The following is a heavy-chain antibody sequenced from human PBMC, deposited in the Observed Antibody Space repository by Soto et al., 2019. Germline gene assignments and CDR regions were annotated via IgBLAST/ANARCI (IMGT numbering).Heavy chain of an antibody. J-gene: IGHJ6*03. Sequence: GGSLRLSCAASGFTFSSYSMNWVRQASGKGLEWVSYISSSSSTIYYADSVKGRFTISRDNAKNSLYLQMNSLRAEDTAVYYCARGYEYSSSPYYYYYYMDVWGKGTTVTVSS. V-gene: IGHV3-48*01. D-gene: IGHD6-6*01. CDR3: ARGYEYSSSPYYYYYYMDV. CDR1: GFTFSSYS. CDR2: ISSSSSTI.